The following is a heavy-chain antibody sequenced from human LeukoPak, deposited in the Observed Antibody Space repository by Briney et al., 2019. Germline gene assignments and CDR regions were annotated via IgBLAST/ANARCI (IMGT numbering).Heavy chain of an antibody. V-gene: IGHV4-39*07. CDR2: IYHSGNT. CDR3: ARGGYYGSGNDFRFDP. Sequence: SETLSLTCTVSGDSISSLSYYWGWIRQPPGTGLEWIGSIYHSGNTYYNPPLKSRVTISVETSKNQFSLKLKSVTAADTAVYYCARGGYYGSGNDFRFDPWGQGTLVTVSS. CDR1: GDSISSLSYY. D-gene: IGHD3-10*01. J-gene: IGHJ5*02.